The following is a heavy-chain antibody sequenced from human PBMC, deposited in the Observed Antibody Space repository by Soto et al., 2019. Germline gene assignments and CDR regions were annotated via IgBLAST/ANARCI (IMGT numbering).Heavy chain of an antibody. Sequence: GESLKISCNVFGDSFTVFWVGWVRQVPGKGLEWVASIYPRDSDVRYNPSFQGQVTISADRSTTTAYLQWSSLKASDTAIYYCARQHPLDSRVWYDWGQGTLVTVS. CDR2: IYPRDSDV. V-gene: IGHV5-51*01. D-gene: IGHD6-19*01. CDR3: ARQHPLDSRVWYD. CDR1: GDSFTVFW. J-gene: IGHJ4*02.